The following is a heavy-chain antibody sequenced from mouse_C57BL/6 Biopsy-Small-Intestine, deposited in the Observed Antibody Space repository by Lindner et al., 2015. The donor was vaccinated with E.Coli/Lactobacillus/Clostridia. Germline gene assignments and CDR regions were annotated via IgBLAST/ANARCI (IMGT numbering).Heavy chain of an antibody. D-gene: IGHD1-1*02. CDR1: GYSFTGYY. CDR3: TRVGLWSYGLDY. CDR2: IDPGTGGT. J-gene: IGHJ4*01. Sequence: VQLQESGPELVKPGTSVRISCKASGYSFTGYYVNWVKQSPEKSLEWIGEIDPGTGGTSYSQKFKAKATLTVDTSSSTAFMHLNSLTSDDSAVYYCTRVGLWSYGLDYWGQGTPVTVSS. V-gene: IGHV1-42*01.